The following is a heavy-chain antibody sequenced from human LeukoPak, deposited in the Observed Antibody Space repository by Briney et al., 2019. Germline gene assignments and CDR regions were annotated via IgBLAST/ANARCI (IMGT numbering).Heavy chain of an antibody. V-gene: IGHV3-74*01. Sequence: GGSLRLSCAASGFTFSSYWMHWVRQAPGKGLVWVSHINSDGSSTNYADSVKGRFTISRDNAKNTLYLQMNSLRAEDTAVYYCARTGIAARPTVWFDPWGQGALVTVSS. CDR1: GFTFSSYW. D-gene: IGHD6-6*01. CDR2: INSDGSST. CDR3: ARTGIAARPTVWFDP. J-gene: IGHJ5*02.